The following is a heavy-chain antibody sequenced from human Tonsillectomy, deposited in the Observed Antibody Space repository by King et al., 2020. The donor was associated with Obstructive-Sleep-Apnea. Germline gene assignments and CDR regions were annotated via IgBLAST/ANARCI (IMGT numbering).Heavy chain of an antibody. CDR1: GYSISSGYY. Sequence: VQLQESGPGLVKPSETLSLTCTVSGYSISSGYYWGWIRQPPGKGLEWIGSIYHSGSTYYNPSLKSLVTISVDTSKNQFSLKLSSVTAADTAVYYCARDDCSGGSCYGYYYYGMDVWGQGTTVTVSS. CDR2: IYHSGST. CDR3: ARDDCSGGSCYGYYYYGMDV. J-gene: IGHJ6*02. D-gene: IGHD2-15*01. V-gene: IGHV4-38-2*02.